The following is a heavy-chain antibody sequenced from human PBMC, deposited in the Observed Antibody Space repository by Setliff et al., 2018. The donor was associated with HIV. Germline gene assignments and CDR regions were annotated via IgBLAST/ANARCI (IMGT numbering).Heavy chain of an antibody. CDR3: SPVDYGYLDS. Sequence: GGSLRLSCTASGFTFGDYAMSWVRQDPGTGLEWVGFIRSKAYGGTTEYAASVKGKFTISRDYSKNTLELQMISLKTEDTAGYYCSPVDYGYLDSWGQGTLVTVSS. D-gene: IGHD4-17*01. CDR2: IRSKAYGGTT. J-gene: IGHJ4*02. V-gene: IGHV3-49*04. CDR1: GFTFGDYA.